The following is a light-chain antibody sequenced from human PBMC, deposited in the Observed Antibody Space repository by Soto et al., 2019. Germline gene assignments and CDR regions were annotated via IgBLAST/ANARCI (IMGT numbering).Light chain of an antibody. CDR3: HQYNNWPLT. CDR1: QNIRNN. Sequence: EVVMTQSPATLSVSSGESATLSCRSSQNIRNNLAWYQQKPGQAPRLLFSDTSTRATTVPARFNGSGSGTEFSLAISNLQSEDFAVYYCHQYNNWPLTSGGVTKVDIK. CDR2: DTS. V-gene: IGKV3-15*01. J-gene: IGKJ4*01.